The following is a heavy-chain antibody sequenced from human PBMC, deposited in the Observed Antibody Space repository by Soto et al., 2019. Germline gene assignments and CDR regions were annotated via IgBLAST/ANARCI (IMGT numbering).Heavy chain of an antibody. V-gene: IGHV3-23*01. Sequence: GGSLRLSCAASGLTFSSYGMSWVRQAPGKGLEWVSAIIGGGGTTYYADSVKGRFTISRDNSKNTLYLQMNSLRAEDTAVYYCAKGYRADFDYWGQGTLVTVSS. CDR3: AKGYRADFDY. D-gene: IGHD1-26*01. CDR1: GLTFSSYG. CDR2: IIGGGGTT. J-gene: IGHJ4*02.